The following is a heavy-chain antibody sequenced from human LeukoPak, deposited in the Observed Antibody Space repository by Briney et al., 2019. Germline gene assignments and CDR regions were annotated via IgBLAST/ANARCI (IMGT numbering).Heavy chain of an antibody. CDR1: GFTVSSNY. V-gene: IGHV3-66*01. CDR2: IYSGGST. Sequence: PGGSLRLSCAASGFTVSSNYMSWVRQAPGKGLEWVSVIYSGGSTYYADSVKGRFTISRDNSKNTLYLQMNSLRVEDTAVYYCARETAVAFDYWGQGTLVTVSS. CDR3: ARETAVAFDY. J-gene: IGHJ4*02. D-gene: IGHD6-19*01.